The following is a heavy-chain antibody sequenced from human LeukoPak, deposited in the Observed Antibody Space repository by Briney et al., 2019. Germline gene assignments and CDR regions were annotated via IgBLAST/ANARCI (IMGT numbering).Heavy chain of an antibody. J-gene: IGHJ6*02. CDR2: IESSSTYI. D-gene: IGHD6-19*01. Sequence: GGSLRLSCAASGFTFNSYSMNWVRQAAGEGLEWVSSIESSSTYIYYADSVKGRFTVSRNNAENSLYLQMNSLRAEDTAVYYCSRVLYSSGWVFGGYCAMDVWGQGTTVTVSS. V-gene: IGHV3-21*01. CDR3: SRVLYSSGWVFGGYCAMDV. CDR1: GFTFNSYS.